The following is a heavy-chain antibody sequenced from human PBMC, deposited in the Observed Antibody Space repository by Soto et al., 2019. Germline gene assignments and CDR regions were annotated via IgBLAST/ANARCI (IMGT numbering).Heavy chain of an antibody. Sequence: QVQLQQWGTKLSKPSETLSLTCAVYGGSFSGYYWSWIRQPPGKGLEWIGEIDHSGGTNYNPSLKSRVTRSVDTSNSQFSLKLSSVTAADTARYYCARGRLGGAANWGQGTLVIVSS. CDR2: IDHSGGT. V-gene: IGHV4-34*01. J-gene: IGHJ4*02. CDR1: GGSFSGYY. D-gene: IGHD3-16*01. CDR3: ARGRLGGAAN.